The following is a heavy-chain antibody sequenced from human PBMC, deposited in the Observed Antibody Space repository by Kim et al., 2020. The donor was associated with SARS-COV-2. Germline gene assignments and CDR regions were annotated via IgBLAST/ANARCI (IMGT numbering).Heavy chain of an antibody. V-gene: IGHV3-43*01. Sequence: GGSLRLSCAASGFTFDDYTMHWVRQAPGKGLEWVSLISWDGGSTYYADSVKGRFTISRDNSKNSLYLQMNSLRTEDTALYYCAKDKGSGYDWVYYFDYWGQGTLVTVSS. CDR2: ISWDGGST. CDR1: GFTFDDYT. J-gene: IGHJ4*02. D-gene: IGHD5-12*01. CDR3: AKDKGSGYDWVYYFDY.